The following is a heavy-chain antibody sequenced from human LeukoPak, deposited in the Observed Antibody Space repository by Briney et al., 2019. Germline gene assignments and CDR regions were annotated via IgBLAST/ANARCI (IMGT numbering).Heavy chain of an antibody. J-gene: IGHJ4*02. D-gene: IGHD6-13*01. CDR3: ARERSSSWYVDY. Sequence: ASVKVSCKASGYTFTSYGISWVRQAPGQGREGMGWISAYNGNTNYAQKLQGRVTITTDTTTSTAYMELRSLRSDDTAVYYCARERSSSWYVDYWGQGTLVTVSS. CDR2: ISAYNGNT. CDR1: GYTFTSYG. V-gene: IGHV1-18*01.